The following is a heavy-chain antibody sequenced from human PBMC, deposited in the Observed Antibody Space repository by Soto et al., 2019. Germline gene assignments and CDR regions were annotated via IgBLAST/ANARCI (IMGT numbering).Heavy chain of an antibody. V-gene: IGHV1-3*01. D-gene: IGHD2-15*01. CDR1: GYTFTNYA. Sequence: ASVKVSCKASGYTFTNYAIHWVRQAPGQGLEWMGLISAGGGNTKYSQKFQGRVTITRDTSTSTVYMELSSLRSEDTAVYYCARVYCSGGSCYSWAFDIWGQGTMVTVS. CDR3: ARVYCSGGSCYSWAFDI. CDR2: ISAGGGNT. J-gene: IGHJ3*02.